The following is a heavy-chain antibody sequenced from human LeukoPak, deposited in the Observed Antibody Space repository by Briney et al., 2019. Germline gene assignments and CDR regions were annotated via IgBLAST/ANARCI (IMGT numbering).Heavy chain of an antibody. Sequence: TSETLSLTCTVSGVSISSSNSYWGWIRQPPGKGLEWIGEINHSGSTNYNPSLKSRVTISVDTSKNQFSLKLSSVTAADTAVYYCARSAHSSRLNWFDPWGQGTLVTVSS. V-gene: IGHV4-39*01. CDR3: ARSAHSSRLNWFDP. J-gene: IGHJ5*02. CDR2: INHSGST. CDR1: GVSISSSNSY. D-gene: IGHD6-13*01.